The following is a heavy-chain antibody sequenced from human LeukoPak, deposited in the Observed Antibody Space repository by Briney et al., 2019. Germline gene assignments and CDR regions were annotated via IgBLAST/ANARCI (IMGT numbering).Heavy chain of an antibody. Sequence: SETLSLTCTVSGGSISSSSYYWGWIRQPPGKGLEWIGYIYYSGSTNYNPSLKSRVTISVDTSKNQFSLKLSSVTAADTAVYYCARARGDAFDIWGQGTMVTVSS. V-gene: IGHV4-61*05. CDR1: GGSISSSSYY. J-gene: IGHJ3*02. CDR2: IYYSGST. CDR3: ARARGDAFDI.